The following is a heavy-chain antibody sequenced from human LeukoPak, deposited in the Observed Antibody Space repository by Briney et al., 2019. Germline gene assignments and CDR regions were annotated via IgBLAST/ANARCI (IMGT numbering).Heavy chain of an antibody. D-gene: IGHD3-3*01. CDR3: AREIYDFWSGECDY. J-gene: IGHJ4*02. CDR1: GFTFSSYS. Sequence: GGSLRLSCAASGFTFSSYSMNWVRQAPGKGLEWVSSISSSSSYIYYADSVKGRFTISRDNAKNSLYLQMNSLRAEDTAVYYCAREIYDFWSGECDYWGKGTLVTVSS. CDR2: ISSSSSYI. V-gene: IGHV3-21*01.